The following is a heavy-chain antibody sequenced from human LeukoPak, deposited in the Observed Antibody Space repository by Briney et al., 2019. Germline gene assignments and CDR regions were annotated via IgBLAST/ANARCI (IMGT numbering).Heavy chain of an antibody. Sequence: PGRSLRLSCAASGFTFSSYAMHWVRQAPGKGLEWVAVISNDGSNKYYADSVKGRFTISRDNSKNTLYLQMNSLRAEDTAVYYCARDVFTSSWKPRHAFDIWGQGTMVTVSS. V-gene: IGHV3-30-3*01. CDR3: ARDVFTSSWKPRHAFDI. CDR2: ISNDGSNK. D-gene: IGHD1-1*01. CDR1: GFTFSSYA. J-gene: IGHJ3*02.